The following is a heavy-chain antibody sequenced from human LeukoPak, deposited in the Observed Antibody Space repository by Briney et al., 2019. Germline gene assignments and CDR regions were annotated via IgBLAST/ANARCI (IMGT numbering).Heavy chain of an antibody. J-gene: IGHJ4*02. D-gene: IGHD3-22*01. CDR2: IYYSGST. V-gene: IGHV4-39*01. Sequence: KPSETLSLTCTVSGVSISSNVYYWDWIRQPPGKGLEWIGSIYYSGSTYYNPSLKSRVAISVDTSKNQFSLKLSSVTAADTAVYSCATADHSSGYYQSDYWGQGTLVTVSS. CDR3: ATADHSSGYYQSDY. CDR1: GVSISSNVYY.